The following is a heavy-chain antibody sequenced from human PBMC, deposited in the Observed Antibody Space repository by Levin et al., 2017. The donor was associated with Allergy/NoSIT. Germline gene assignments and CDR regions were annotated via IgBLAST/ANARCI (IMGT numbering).Heavy chain of an antibody. CDR2: ISPYNGNT. J-gene: IGHJ4*02. V-gene: IGHV1-18*01. Sequence: PGESLKISCKASGYTFTSYGINWVRQAPGQGLEWMGWISPYNGNTNYAQKLQGRVTMTTDTSTSTVYMDLRSLSSDETAMYYCARDYKYSSSSGFGYWGQGTLVTVSS. CDR3: ARDYKYSSSSGFGY. CDR1: GYTFTSYG. D-gene: IGHD6-6*01.